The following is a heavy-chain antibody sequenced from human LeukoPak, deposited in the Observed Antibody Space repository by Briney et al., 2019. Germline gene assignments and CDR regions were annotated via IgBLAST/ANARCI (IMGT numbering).Heavy chain of an antibody. CDR3: ATYSRNNGREFHY. V-gene: IGHV3-21*01. CDR1: GFTFSSYS. CDR2: ISSSSSYI. J-gene: IGHJ1*01. Sequence: GGSLRLSCAASGFTFSSYSMNWVRQAPGKGLEWVSSISSSSSYIYYADSVKGRFTISRDNSKNTLYPQMNSLRVEDTAVYYCATYSRNNGREFHYWGQGTLVSVSP. D-gene: IGHD6-13*01.